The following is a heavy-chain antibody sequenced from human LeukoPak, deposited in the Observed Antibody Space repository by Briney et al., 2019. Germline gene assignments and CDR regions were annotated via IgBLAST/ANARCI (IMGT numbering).Heavy chain of an antibody. Sequence: GGSLKLSCAASGFTFSGSAMHWVRQASGKGLEWVGRIRSKANSYATAYAASVKGRFTISRDDSKNTAYLQMNSLKTEDTAVYYCTRLPGDYSSSWYGYWGQGTLVTVSS. J-gene: IGHJ4*02. CDR3: TRLPGDYSSSWYGY. D-gene: IGHD6-13*01. CDR1: GFTFSGSA. CDR2: IRSKANSYAT. V-gene: IGHV3-73*01.